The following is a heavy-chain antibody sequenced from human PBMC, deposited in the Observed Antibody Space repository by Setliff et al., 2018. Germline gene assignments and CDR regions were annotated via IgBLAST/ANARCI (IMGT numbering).Heavy chain of an antibody. D-gene: IGHD2-21*01. V-gene: IGHV3-23*01. CDR2: LSPDDKAI. Sequence: GGSLRLSCEASGFIFSNYAMDWVRQAPGKGLEWVAGLSPDDKAIQYADSVKGRFAISRDISKNTLYLQMNSLRPEDTAVYYCARGGDYCGGECYIPPPDSYWGQGTLVTVSS. CDR1: GFIFSNYA. CDR3: ARGGDYCGGECYIPPPDSY. J-gene: IGHJ4*02.